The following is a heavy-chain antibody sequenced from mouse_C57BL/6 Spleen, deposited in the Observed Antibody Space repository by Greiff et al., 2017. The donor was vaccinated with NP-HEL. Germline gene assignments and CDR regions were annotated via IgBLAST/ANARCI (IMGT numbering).Heavy chain of an antibody. CDR2: IYPRDGST. Sequence: VQLQQSDAELVKPGASVKISCKVSGYTFTDHTIHWMKQRPEQGLEWIGYIYPRDGSTKYNEKFKGKATLTADKSSSTAYMQLNSLTSEDSAVYFCERCDDYDRDYYAMDYWGQGTSVTVSS. CDR1: GYTFTDHT. V-gene: IGHV1-78*01. CDR3: ERCDDYDRDYYAMDY. J-gene: IGHJ4*01. D-gene: IGHD2-4*01.